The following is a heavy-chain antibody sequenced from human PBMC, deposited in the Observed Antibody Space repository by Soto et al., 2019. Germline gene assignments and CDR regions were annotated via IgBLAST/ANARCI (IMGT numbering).Heavy chain of an antibody. Sequence: SETLSLTCSVSNGSISGFYWTWIRQPPGKILEWIGYIHYSGRTDYNPSLTSRATMSVDTSKNQFSLNLKSITAADTAVYYCVRGGVGIGNHFDSWGRGTLVTFSS. D-gene: IGHD1-26*01. CDR3: VRGGVGIGNHFDS. CDR1: NGSISGFY. J-gene: IGHJ4*02. V-gene: IGHV4-59*12. CDR2: IHYSGRT.